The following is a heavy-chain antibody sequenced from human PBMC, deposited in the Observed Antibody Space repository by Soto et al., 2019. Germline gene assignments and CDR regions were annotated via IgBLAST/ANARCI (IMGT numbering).Heavy chain of an antibody. CDR1: GGSFSGYY. CDR3: AMVHGYYSHYRSHRVEF. Sequence: PSDTLSLTCSVYGGSFSGYYWCWIRQPPGKGLEWIGEINHSGSTNYNPSLKSRVTISVDTSKNQFSLKLSSVTAADTAVYYCAMVHGYYSHYRSHRVEFWGHAPPVTLSS. CDR2: INHSGST. D-gene: IGHD3-22*01. J-gene: IGHJ2*01. V-gene: IGHV4-34*01.